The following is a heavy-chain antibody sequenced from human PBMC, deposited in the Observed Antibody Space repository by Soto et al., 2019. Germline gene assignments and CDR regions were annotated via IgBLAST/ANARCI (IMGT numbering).Heavy chain of an antibody. J-gene: IGHJ6*02. D-gene: IGHD3-22*01. Sequence: GESLKISCKGSGYSFTLYWIAWVRQMPGKGLEWMGIVYPGDSDTRYSPSFQGQVTISADKSISTAYLQWRRLKASDTAMYFCARFDYDTYSDKVVDPYYYYGMDVWGQGTTVTVSS. CDR2: VYPGDSDT. V-gene: IGHV5-51*01. CDR3: ARFDYDTYSDKVVDPYYYYGMDV. CDR1: GYSFTLYW.